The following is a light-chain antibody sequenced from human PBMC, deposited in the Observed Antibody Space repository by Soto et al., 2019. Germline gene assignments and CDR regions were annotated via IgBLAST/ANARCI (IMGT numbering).Light chain of an antibody. CDR3: QHYYHSPLR. J-gene: IGKJ4*01. V-gene: IGKV3-15*01. CDR1: QNVDTK. Sequence: EIVMTQSPSTLSVSPGERATLSCRARQNVDTKLAWYQQRPGQSPSLLFYAAATRAPVVPARFSGSGSGTEFTRTISGLQDAAFALCFYQHYYHSPLRFGGGTKLEIK. CDR2: AAA.